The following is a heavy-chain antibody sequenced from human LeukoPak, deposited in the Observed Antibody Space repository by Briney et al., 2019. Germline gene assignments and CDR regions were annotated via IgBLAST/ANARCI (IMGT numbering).Heavy chain of an antibody. CDR2: IIPIFGTA. CDR1: GGSFNSYA. Sequence: ASVKVSCKASGGSFNSYAISWVRQAPGQGLEWMGGIIPIFGTANYAQKFQGRVTITADESTSTAYMDLSSLRSEDTAVFYCARGREFCGSGSSYRGNFEYWGQGTLVTVSS. CDR3: ARGREFCGSGSSYRGNFEY. D-gene: IGHD3-10*01. J-gene: IGHJ4*02. V-gene: IGHV1-69*13.